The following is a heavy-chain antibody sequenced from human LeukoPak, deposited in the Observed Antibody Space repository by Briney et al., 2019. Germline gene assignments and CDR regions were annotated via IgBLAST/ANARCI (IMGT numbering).Heavy chain of an antibody. J-gene: IGHJ6*03. CDR1: GGSISSYY. D-gene: IGHD2-2*01. CDR2: IYMSGST. V-gene: IGHV4-4*07. Sequence: SETLSLTCTVSGGSISSYYWSWIRQPAGKGLEWIWRIYMSGSTNYNPSLKSRVTMSVDTSKNQFSLKLSSVTAADTAVYYCARPSKFCSSASCSYYMDVWGKGTTVTVSS. CDR3: ARPSKFCSSASCSYYMDV.